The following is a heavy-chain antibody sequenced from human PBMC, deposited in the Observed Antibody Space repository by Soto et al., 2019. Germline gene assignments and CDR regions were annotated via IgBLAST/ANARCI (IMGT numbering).Heavy chain of an antibody. CDR1: GGSISSGGYY. CDR2: TYYSGPT. Sequence: SETLSLTCSVSGGSISSGGYYWSWIRQHPGKGLEWIGYTYYSGPTYYNPSLKSRVTISVDTSKNQFSLKLSSVTAADTAVYYCARAIFGSSDYWGQGTLVTVSS. CDR3: ARAIFGSSDY. J-gene: IGHJ4*02. D-gene: IGHD3-10*02. V-gene: IGHV4-31*03.